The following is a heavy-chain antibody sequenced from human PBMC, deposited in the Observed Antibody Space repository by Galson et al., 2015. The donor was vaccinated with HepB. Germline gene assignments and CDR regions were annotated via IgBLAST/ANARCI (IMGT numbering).Heavy chain of an antibody. CDR3: ARDVTVTASYWYFDL. CDR1: GYTFTDYN. J-gene: IGHJ2*01. D-gene: IGHD2-15*01. Sequence: SVKVSCKASGYTFTDYNLHWVRQAPGQGLEWVGWINPNSGGTNHAQKYRGRVTLTWDTSISTAYMELTRLTSDDTAVYYCARDVTVTASYWYFDLWGRGTLVAVSS. CDR2: INPNSGGT. V-gene: IGHV1-2*02.